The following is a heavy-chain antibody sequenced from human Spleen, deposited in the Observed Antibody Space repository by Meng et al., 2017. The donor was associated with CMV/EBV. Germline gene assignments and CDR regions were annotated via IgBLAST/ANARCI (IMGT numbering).Heavy chain of an antibody. V-gene: IGHV3-64*02. J-gene: IGHJ3*02. D-gene: IGHD5-18*01. CDR2: ISSNGGST. Sequence: GGSLRLSCAASGFTFSSYAMHWVRQAPGKGLEYVSAISSNGGSTYYADSVKGRFTISRDNSKNTLYLQMGSLRAEDMAVYYCAREGGYGDAFDIWGQGTMVTVSS. CDR1: GFTFSSYA. CDR3: AREGGYGDAFDI.